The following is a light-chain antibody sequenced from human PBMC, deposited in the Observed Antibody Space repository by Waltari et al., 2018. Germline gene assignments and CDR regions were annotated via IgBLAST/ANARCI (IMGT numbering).Light chain of an antibody. V-gene: IGKV1-6*01. CDR2: AAS. CDR3: LQDYNYPFT. Sequence: AIQMTQSPSPLSASVGDRVTITCRSSQGIRNDLGWYQQKPGKAPKLLIYAASSLQSGVPSRFSGSGSDTDFTLIISSLQPEDFATYYCLQDYNYPFTFGPGTKVDIK. J-gene: IGKJ3*01. CDR1: QGIRND.